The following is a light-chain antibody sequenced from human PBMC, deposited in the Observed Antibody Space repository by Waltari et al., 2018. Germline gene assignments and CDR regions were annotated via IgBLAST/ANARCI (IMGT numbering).Light chain of an antibody. CDR1: QSVGIY. Sequence: EIVLTQSPATLSLSPGERATLSCRASQSVGIYLAWFQQKLGQPPRLLISDAANRATGIPARFSGSGSGTDFTLTISSLEAEDFARYYCQQRNNWPPENTFGQETKLEMK. CDR3: QQRNNWPPENT. V-gene: IGKV3-11*01. CDR2: DAA. J-gene: IGKJ2*01.